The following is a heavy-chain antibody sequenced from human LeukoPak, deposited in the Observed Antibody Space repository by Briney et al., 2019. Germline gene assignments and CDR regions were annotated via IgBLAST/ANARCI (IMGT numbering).Heavy chain of an antibody. CDR3: ASIAVAGGDY. Sequence: GGSLRLSCAASGFTFSSYAMHWVRQAPGKGLEWVAVISYDGSNKYYADSVKGRFTISRDNSENTLYLQMNSLRAEDTAVYYCASIAVAGGDYWGQGTLVTVSS. CDR2: ISYDGSNK. D-gene: IGHD6-19*01. V-gene: IGHV3-30-3*01. CDR1: GFTFSSYA. J-gene: IGHJ4*02.